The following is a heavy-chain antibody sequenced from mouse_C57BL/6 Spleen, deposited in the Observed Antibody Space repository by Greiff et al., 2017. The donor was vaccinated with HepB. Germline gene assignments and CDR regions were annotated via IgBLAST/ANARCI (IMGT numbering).Heavy chain of an antibody. D-gene: IGHD1-1*01. V-gene: IGHV1-61*01. J-gene: IGHJ2*01. CDR2: IYPSDSET. CDR3: ARLRTTVVAGDY. CDR1: GYTFTSYW. Sequence: QVQLQQPGAELVRPGSSVKLSCKASGYTFTSYWMDWVKQRPGQGLEWIGNIYPSDSETHYNQKFKDKATLTVDKSSSTAYMQLSSLTSEDSAVYYCARLRTTVVAGDYWGQGTTLTVSS.